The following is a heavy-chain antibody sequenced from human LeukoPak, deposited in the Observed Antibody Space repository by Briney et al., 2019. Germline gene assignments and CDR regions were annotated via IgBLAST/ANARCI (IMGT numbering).Heavy chain of an antibody. CDR1: GYTFTSYG. V-gene: IGHV1-18*04. D-gene: IGHD3-9*01. Sequence: VASVKVSCKASGYTFTSYGISWVRQAPGQGLEWMGWISAYNGNTNYAQKLQGRVTITTDTSTSTAYMELRSLRSDDTAVYYCARGRNYDILTGYSNWFDPWGQGTLVTVYS. J-gene: IGHJ5*02. CDR3: ARGRNYDILTGYSNWFDP. CDR2: ISAYNGNT.